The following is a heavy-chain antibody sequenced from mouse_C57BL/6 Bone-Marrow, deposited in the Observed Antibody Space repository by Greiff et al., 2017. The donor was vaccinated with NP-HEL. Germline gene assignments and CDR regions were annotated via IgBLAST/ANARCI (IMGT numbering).Heavy chain of an antibody. CDR3: ASPYYDYDGYWYFDV. CDR2: ISNGGGST. CDR1: GFTFSDYY. Sequence: EVKLMESGGGLVQPGGSLKLSCAASGFTFSDYYMYWVRQTPEKRLEWVAYISNGGGSTYYPETVKGRFTISRDNAKNTLYLQMSRLKSEDTAMYYCASPYYDYDGYWYFDVWGTGTTVTVSS. V-gene: IGHV5-12*01. J-gene: IGHJ1*03. D-gene: IGHD2-4*01.